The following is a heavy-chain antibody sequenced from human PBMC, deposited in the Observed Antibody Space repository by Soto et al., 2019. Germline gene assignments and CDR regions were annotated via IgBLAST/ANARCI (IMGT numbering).Heavy chain of an antibody. D-gene: IGHD6-13*01. CDR3: ARSPRAAAALNWFDP. V-gene: IGHV1-18*04. J-gene: IGHJ5*02. Sequence: ASVKVSCKASGYTFTSYGISWVRQAPGQGLEWMGWTSAYNGNTNYAQKLQGRVTMTTDTSTSTAYMELRSLRSDDTAVYYCARSPRAAAALNWFDPWGPGTLVTVSS. CDR2: TSAYNGNT. CDR1: GYTFTSYG.